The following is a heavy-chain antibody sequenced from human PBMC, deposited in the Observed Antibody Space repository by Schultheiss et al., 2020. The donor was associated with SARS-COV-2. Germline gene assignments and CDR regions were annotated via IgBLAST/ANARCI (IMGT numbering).Heavy chain of an antibody. CDR2: SYYSGST. Sequence: GSLRLSCAVYGGSFSGYYWSWVRQPPGKGLEWIGYSYYSGSTNYNPSLKSRVTISVDTSKNQFSLKVRSVTAADTAVYYCARAGGNGLPGDYWGQGTLVTVSS. CDR3: ARAGGNGLPGDY. D-gene: IGHD4-23*01. V-gene: IGHV4-59*01. CDR1: GGSFSGYY. J-gene: IGHJ4*02.